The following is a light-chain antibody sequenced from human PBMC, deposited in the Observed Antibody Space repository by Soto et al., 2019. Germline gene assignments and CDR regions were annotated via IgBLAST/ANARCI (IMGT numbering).Light chain of an antibody. Sequence: DVQMTQSPSSLSASVGDRVTITCRASQSISSYLNWYQQKPGKAPKLLIYAASSLQSGVPSRLSGSGSGTDFTLTISSLQPEDFATNYCQQSYSNPQTFGQGTKVDIK. J-gene: IGKJ1*01. V-gene: IGKV1-39*01. CDR1: QSISSY. CDR2: AAS. CDR3: QQSYSNPQT.